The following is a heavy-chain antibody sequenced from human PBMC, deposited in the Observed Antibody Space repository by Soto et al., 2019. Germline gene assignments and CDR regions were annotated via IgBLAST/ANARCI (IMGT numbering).Heavy chain of an antibody. Sequence: HPGGSLRLSCAAPGFTFSTYAMTWVRQAPGKGMYWVSSISGSGGTTYYADSVKGRFTISRDNSDNTLYLQMNSLRAEDTALYYCAKTSGDYSAGALPGWGQGTLVTVSS. J-gene: IGHJ4*02. D-gene: IGHD4-17*01. CDR2: ISGSGGTT. V-gene: IGHV3-23*01. CDR3: AKTSGDYSAGALPG. CDR1: GFTFSTYA.